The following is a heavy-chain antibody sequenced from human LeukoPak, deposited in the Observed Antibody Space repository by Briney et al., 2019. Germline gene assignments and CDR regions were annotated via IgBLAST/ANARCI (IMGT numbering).Heavy chain of an antibody. D-gene: IGHD6-13*01. V-gene: IGHV1-8*03. CDR1: GYTFTSYD. Sequence: ASVKVSCXASGYTFTSYDINWVRLATGQGLGWMGWMNPNSGNTGYAQKFQGRVTITRNTSISTAYMELSSLRSEDTAVYYCARRRAAAGTQHFDYWGQGTLVTVSS. CDR3: ARRRAAAGTQHFDY. CDR2: MNPNSGNT. J-gene: IGHJ4*02.